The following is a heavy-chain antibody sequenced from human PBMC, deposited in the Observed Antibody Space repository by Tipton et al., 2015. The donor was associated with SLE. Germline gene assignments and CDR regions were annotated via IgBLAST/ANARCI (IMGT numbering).Heavy chain of an antibody. Sequence: SLRLSCAASGFTFSIYGMNWVRQAPGKGLEWISFIGSSSGTIYYADSVKGRFTISRDNAKKSLYLQMNSLRAEDTAVYYCARDPRSVRGQYCYFGMDVWGQGTTVTVSS. CDR1: GFTFSIYG. V-gene: IGHV3-48*04. CDR3: ARDPRSVRGQYCYFGMDV. D-gene: IGHD3-10*01. CDR2: IGSSSGTI. J-gene: IGHJ6*02.